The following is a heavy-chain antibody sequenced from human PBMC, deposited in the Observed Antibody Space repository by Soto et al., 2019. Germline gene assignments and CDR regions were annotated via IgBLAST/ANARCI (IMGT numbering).Heavy chain of an antibody. D-gene: IGHD6-13*01. CDR3: AKDATYSSSWYGGIDY. J-gene: IGHJ4*02. CDR2: LTGSGTTT. V-gene: IGHV3-23*01. Sequence: EVQLLESGGGLVQPGGSLRLSCATSGFTFSNYAMTWVRQAPGKGLEWVSALTGSGTTTYYADSVKGRFTISRDISKNTLYLQMKSLRAEDTAVYYCAKDATYSSSWYGGIDYWGQGTLVTVSS. CDR1: GFTFSNYA.